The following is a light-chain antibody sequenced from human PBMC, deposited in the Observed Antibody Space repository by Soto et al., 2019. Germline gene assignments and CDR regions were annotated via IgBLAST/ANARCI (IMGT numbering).Light chain of an antibody. CDR3: GTWDSSLSDVVV. Sequence: QSVLTQPPSVSAAPGQTVTISCSGSSSNIGNNYVSWYQQLPGTAPKLLIYDNDKRPSGIPDRFSGSKSGTSATLGITGLQTGDEADYYCGTWDSSLSDVVVFGGGTKLTVL. CDR1: SSNIGNNY. V-gene: IGLV1-51*01. J-gene: IGLJ2*01. CDR2: DND.